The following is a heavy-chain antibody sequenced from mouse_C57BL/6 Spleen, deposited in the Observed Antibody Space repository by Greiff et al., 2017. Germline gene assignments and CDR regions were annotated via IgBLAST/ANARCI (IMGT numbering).Heavy chain of an antibody. V-gene: IGHV1-82*01. J-gene: IGHJ3*01. D-gene: IGHD1-1*01. CDR1: GYAFSSSW. CDR2: IYPGDGDT. Sequence: LQLQQSGPELVKPGASVKISCKASGYAFSSSWMNWVKQRPGKGLEWIGRIYPGDGDTNYNGKFKGKATLTADKSSSTAYMQLSSLTYEDSAVYFGAKERDCGSVAYWGQGTMVTVSA. CDR3: AKERDCGSVAY.